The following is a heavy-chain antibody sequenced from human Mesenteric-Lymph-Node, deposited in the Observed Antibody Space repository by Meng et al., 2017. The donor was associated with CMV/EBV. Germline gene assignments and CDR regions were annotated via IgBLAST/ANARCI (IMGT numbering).Heavy chain of an antibody. CDR2: ISSSSDYI. CDR1: GFTFSSYS. V-gene: IGHV3-21*01. D-gene: IGHD5-18*01. CDR3: ARDLVDTAMIYSFDS. J-gene: IGHJ4*02. Sequence: GESLKISCAASGFTFSSYSMNWVRQAPGQGLEWVSYISSSSDYIYYADSVKGRLTISRDNAKNSLHLQMNSLRAEDTAVYYCARDLVDTAMIYSFDSWGQGTLVTVSS.